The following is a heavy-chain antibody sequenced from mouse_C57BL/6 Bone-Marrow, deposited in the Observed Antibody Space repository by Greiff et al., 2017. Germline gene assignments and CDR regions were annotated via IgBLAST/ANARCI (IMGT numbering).Heavy chain of an antibody. CDR3: ARYYGRSYCVAY. V-gene: IGHV1-63*01. CDR2: IYPGGGYT. Sequence: QVQLQQSGAELVRPGTSVKMSCKASGYTFTNYWIGWAKQRPGHGLEWIGDIYPGGGYTNYNEKFKGKATLTADKSSSTAYMQCSSLTSEDSAIYYCARYYGRSYCVAYCGQGTTLTVTA. D-gene: IGHD1-1*01. J-gene: IGHJ2*01. CDR1: GYTFTNYW.